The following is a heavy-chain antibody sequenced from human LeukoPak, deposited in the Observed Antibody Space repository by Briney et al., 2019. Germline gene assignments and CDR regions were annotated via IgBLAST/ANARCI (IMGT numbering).Heavy chain of an antibody. CDR3: ARVMSASVWRTYGSYYYYYYMDV. Sequence: GGSLRLSCAASGFTFSSYWMTWVRQAPGKGLEWVANIKRDGSEKYSVDSVKGRFTISRDNAKNSLYMQMNSLRAEDTAVYYCARVMSASVWRTYGSYYYYYYMDVWGKGTTVTVSS. J-gene: IGHJ6*03. CDR2: IKRDGSEK. D-gene: IGHD3-16*01. V-gene: IGHV3-7*01. CDR1: GFTFSSYW.